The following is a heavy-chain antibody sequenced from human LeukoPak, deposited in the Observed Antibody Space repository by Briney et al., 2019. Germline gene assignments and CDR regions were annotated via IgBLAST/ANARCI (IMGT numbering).Heavy chain of an antibody. J-gene: IGHJ4*02. CDR3: ARRFMITFGGVIGPFDY. Sequence: WVRQPPGKGLEWIGSIYYSGSTYYNPSLKSRVTISVDTSKNQFSLKLSSVTAADTAVYYCARRFMITFGGVIGPFDYWGQGTLVTVSS. V-gene: IGHV4-39*01. D-gene: IGHD3-16*02. CDR2: IYYSGST.